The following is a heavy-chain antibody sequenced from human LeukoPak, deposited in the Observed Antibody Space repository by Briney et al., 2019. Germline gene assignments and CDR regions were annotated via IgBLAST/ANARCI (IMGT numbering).Heavy chain of an antibody. D-gene: IGHD1-1*01. CDR3: ARDRASLKLERAHFDY. Sequence: ASVKVSCKASGYTFTSYGISWVRQAPGQGLEWMGWISAYNGNTNYAQKLQGRVTMTTDTSTSTAYMELRSLRSDDTAVYYCARDRASLKLERAHFDYWGQGTLVTVSS. V-gene: IGHV1-18*01. CDR1: GYTFTSYG. J-gene: IGHJ4*02. CDR2: ISAYNGNT.